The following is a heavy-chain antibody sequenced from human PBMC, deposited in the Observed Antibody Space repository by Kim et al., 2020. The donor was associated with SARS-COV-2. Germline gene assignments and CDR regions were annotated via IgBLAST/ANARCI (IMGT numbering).Heavy chain of an antibody. J-gene: IGHJ4*02. CDR3: ARGSGSYSYIV. D-gene: IGHD3-10*01. CDR2: T. Sequence: TKPHPSLKRRVTISVDTSKNQFSLKLSSVTAADTAVYYCARGSGSYSYIVWGQGTLVTVSS. V-gene: IGHV4-59*09.